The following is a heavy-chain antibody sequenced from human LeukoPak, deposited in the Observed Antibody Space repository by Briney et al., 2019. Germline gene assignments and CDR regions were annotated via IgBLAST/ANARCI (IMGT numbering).Heavy chain of an antibody. Sequence: GGSLRLSCAASGFTFSSYAMSWVRQAPGKGLEWVSAISGSGGSTYYADSVKGRFTISRDNSKNTLYLQMNSLRAEDKAVYYCAKTAGYSGYDYGAYFDYWGQGTLVTVSS. CDR3: AKTAGYSGYDYGAYFDY. CDR2: ISGSGGST. V-gene: IGHV3-23*01. D-gene: IGHD5-12*01. J-gene: IGHJ4*02. CDR1: GFTFSSYA.